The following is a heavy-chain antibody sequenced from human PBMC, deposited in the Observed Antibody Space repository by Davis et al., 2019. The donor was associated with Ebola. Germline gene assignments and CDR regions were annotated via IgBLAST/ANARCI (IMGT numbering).Heavy chain of an antibody. CDR1: GFTFSSSW. D-gene: IGHD5-18*01. CDR3: ARSQLWSDY. V-gene: IGHV3-7*03. Sequence: GGSLRLSCAASGFTFSSSWVTWVRQAPEKGLEWVATIKADGSAKYYVDSVKGRFTISRDNVKNSLYLQMDSLRAEDTAVYYCARSQLWSDYWGQGTLVTVSS. CDR2: IKADGSAK. J-gene: IGHJ4*02.